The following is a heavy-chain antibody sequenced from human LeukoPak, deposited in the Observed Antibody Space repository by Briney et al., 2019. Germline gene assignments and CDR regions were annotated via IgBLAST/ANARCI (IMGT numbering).Heavy chain of an antibody. D-gene: IGHD6-6*01. J-gene: IGHJ4*02. CDR2: IYYSGST. Sequence: SATLSLTCTVSGGSISSSSYYWGWIRQPPGKGLEWIGSIYYSGSTYYNPSLKSRVTISVDTSKNQFSLKLSSVTAADTAVYYCARHRFGGSSPYYFDYWGQGTLVTVSS. V-gene: IGHV4-39*01. CDR1: GGSISSSSYY. CDR3: ARHRFGGSSPYYFDY.